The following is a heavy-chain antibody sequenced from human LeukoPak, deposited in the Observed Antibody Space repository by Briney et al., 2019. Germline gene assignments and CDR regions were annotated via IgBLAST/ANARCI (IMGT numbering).Heavy chain of an antibody. D-gene: IGHD3-10*02. CDR1: GFSSYTYG. Sequence: GGSLRLSCAASGFSSYTYGMSWVGQIPGKGLEWVSGISGSGARTYYADSVKGRFTISRDNAKNSLYLQMNSLRAEDTAVYYCAELGITMIGGVWGKGTTVTISS. V-gene: IGHV3-23*01. CDR3: AELGITMIGGV. J-gene: IGHJ6*04. CDR2: ISGSGART.